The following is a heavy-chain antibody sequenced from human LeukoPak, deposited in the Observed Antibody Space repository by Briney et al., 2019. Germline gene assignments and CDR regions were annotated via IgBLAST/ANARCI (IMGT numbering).Heavy chain of an antibody. V-gene: IGHV3-11*01. D-gene: IGHD3-3*01. CDR1: GFTFSDYY. Sequence: GGSLRLSCAASGFTFSDYYMSWIRQAPGKGLEWVSYISSSGSTIYYADSVKGRFTISRGNAKNSLYLQMNSLRAEDTAVYYCANLRFLEWLLPPLDYWGQGTLVTVSS. CDR2: ISSSGSTI. CDR3: ANLRFLEWLLPPLDY. J-gene: IGHJ4*02.